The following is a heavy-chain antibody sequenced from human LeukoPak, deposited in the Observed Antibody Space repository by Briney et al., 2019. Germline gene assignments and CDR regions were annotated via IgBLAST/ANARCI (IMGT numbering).Heavy chain of an antibody. CDR3: ARVPPEVQADPFVY. CDR1: DYTFTSYG. D-gene: IGHD2-2*01. J-gene: IGHJ4*01. CDR2: ISAYNGNT. V-gene: IGHV1-18*01. Sequence: SVKVPFKASDYTFTSYGIRWVRQAPGQGLEWMGWISAYNGNTNYAQKLQGRVTMTTDTSTSTAYMELRSLRSDDTAVYYCARVPPEVQADPFVYWGHRTLVTVSS.